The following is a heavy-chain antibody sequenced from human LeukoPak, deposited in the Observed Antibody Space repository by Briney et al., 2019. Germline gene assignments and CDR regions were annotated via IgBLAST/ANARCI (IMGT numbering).Heavy chain of an antibody. J-gene: IGHJ2*01. CDR2: IYTSGST. D-gene: IGHD2-2*01. V-gene: IGHV4-4*07. Sequence: SETLSLTCTVSGGSISSYYWSWIRQPAGKGLEWIGRIYTSGSTNYNPSLKSRVTMSVDTSKNQFSLKLSSVTAADTAVYYCARVEVVPAAMEMYWYFELWGRGTLVTVSS. CDR3: ARVEVVPAAMEMYWYFEL. CDR1: GGSISSYY.